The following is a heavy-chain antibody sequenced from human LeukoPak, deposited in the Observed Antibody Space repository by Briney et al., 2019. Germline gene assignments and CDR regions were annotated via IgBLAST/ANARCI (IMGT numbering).Heavy chain of an antibody. CDR1: GFTFSSYS. J-gene: IGHJ4*02. V-gene: IGHV3-21*01. D-gene: IGHD2-2*01. CDR2: ISSSSSYI. Sequence: GGSLRLSCAASGFTFSSYSMNWVRQAPGKGLEWVSSISSSSSYIYYADSVKGRFTISRDNAKNSLYLQMNSLRAEDTAVYYCARDPRYCSSTSCPPGGYWGQGTLVTVSS. CDR3: ARDPRYCSSTSCPPGGY.